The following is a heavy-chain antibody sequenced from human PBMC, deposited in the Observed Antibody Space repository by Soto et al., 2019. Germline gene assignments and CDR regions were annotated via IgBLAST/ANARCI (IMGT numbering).Heavy chain of an antibody. CDR3: ARRHGARSNVFRSAFPLDF. V-gene: IGHV1-2*02. Sequence: QVQLVQSGAEVKRPGASVKVSCQASGYAFSAYYIHWVRQAPGQGLEWMGWVNPHTGDSKYTEIFKGRVTLTSDTFTNTSYMDLTSLTSADTAVYYCARRHGARSNVFRSAFPLDFWGQGTLVAVSS. J-gene: IGHJ4*01. D-gene: IGHD3-3*01. CDR2: VNPHTGDS. CDR1: GYAFSAYY.